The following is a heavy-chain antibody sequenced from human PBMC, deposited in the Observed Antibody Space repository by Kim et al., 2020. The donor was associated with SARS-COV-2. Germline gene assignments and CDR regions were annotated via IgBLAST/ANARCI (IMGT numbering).Heavy chain of an antibody. J-gene: IGHJ3*02. CDR1: GFTFSSYG. CDR2: IWYDGSNK. Sequence: GGSLRLSCAASGFTFSSYGMHWVRQAPGKGLEWVAVIWYDGSNKYYADSVKGRFTISRDNSKNTLYLQMNSLRAEDTAVYYCARDRSPLGAFDIWGQGPMVTVSS. V-gene: IGHV3-33*01. CDR3: ARDRSPLGAFDI.